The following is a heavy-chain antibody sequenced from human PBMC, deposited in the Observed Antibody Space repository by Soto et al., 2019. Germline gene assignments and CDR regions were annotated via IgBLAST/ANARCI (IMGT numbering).Heavy chain of an antibody. CDR2: IKEEGSEK. D-gene: IGHD7-27*01. J-gene: IGHJ4*02. Sequence: EVQLVESGGGLVQPGGSLRLSCAASGFTFSSYSMGWVRQAPGKGPEWVANIKEEGSEKYYADSVRGRFTISRDNPRNLLYLQMGSLSAEDTAVSYCARLGRDIQFDCWGQGTLVTVSS. V-gene: IGHV3-7*01. CDR1: GFTFSSYS. CDR3: ARLGRDIQFDC.